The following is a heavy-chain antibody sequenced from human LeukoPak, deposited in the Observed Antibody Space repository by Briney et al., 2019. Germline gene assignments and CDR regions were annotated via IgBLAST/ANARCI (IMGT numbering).Heavy chain of an antibody. Sequence: SETLSLTCAVSGASINDFYWTWIRQPPGKGLEWIGYVYYGGSTNYNPSLKSRVSMSVDTSKNQFSLTLTSVTVADTAVYYCARRYENYDFWSGPLTTEYYFDYWGQGTLVTVSS. D-gene: IGHD3-3*01. CDR3: ARRYENYDFWSGPLTTEYYFDY. J-gene: IGHJ4*02. V-gene: IGHV4-59*01. CDR2: VYYGGST. CDR1: GASINDFY.